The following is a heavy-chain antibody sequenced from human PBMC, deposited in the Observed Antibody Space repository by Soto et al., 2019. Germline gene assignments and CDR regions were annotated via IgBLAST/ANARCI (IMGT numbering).Heavy chain of an antibody. Sequence: SETLSLTCAVSGGSFRCYFWSWIRQSPDKGLEWIGEINDSGSTYYNPSFRSRLTISVDTSTSQISLRLTSVTAADSGVYYCQGGDFWGQGTRVT. CDR2: INDSGST. J-gene: IGHJ4*02. V-gene: IGHV4-34*01. CDR3: QGGDF. CDR1: GGSFRCYF. D-gene: IGHD3-16*01.